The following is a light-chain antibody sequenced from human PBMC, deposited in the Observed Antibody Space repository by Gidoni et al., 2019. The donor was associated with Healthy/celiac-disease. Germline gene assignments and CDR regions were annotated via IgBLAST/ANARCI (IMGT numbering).Light chain of an antibody. J-gene: IGKJ1*01. CDR2: CAS. CDR3: QQYNNWPPTWT. CDR1: QSVSSN. Sequence: EIGMKQSSATLSVSPGERATLACRASQSVSSNLAWYQQKPGQAPRLLIYCASTRATGIPAWFSGSRSGTEFTLTISSLQSEDFAVYYCQQYNNWPPTWTFGQGTKVEIK. V-gene: IGKV3-15*01.